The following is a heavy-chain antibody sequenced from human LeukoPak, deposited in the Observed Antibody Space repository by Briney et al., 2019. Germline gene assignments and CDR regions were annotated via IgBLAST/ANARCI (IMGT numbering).Heavy chain of an antibody. Sequence: GGSLRLSCAASGFTFSTYTMVWVRQAPGKGLEWVSSISSSSSYIFNADSVKGRFSISRDNAKNSLFLQMNTLRVEDTAVYYCARDVVDYYDSSGYYLSASDIWGQGTMVTVSS. J-gene: IGHJ3*02. D-gene: IGHD3-22*01. V-gene: IGHV3-21*01. CDR3: ARDVVDYYDSSGYYLSASDI. CDR2: ISSSSSYI. CDR1: GFTFSTYT.